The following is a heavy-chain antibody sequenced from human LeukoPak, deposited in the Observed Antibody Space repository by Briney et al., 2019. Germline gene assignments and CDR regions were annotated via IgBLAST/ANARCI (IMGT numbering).Heavy chain of an antibody. CDR2: INANTGNP. V-gene: IGHV7-4-1*02. Sequence: RASVKVSCKASGYTFTSYAMNWVRQAPGQGLEWMGWINANTGNPTYAQGFTGRFVFSLDTSVSTAYLQISSLKAEDTAVYYCARAGRYYYDSSGYETPLSDFDYRGQGTLVTVSS. CDR3: ARAGRYYYDSSGYETPLSDFDY. CDR1: GYTFTSYA. D-gene: IGHD3-22*01. J-gene: IGHJ4*02.